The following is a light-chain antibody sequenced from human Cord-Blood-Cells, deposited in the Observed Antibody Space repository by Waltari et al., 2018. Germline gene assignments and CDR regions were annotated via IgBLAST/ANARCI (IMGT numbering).Light chain of an antibody. CDR2: EGS. V-gene: IGLV2-23*01. Sequence: QSARTQPASGPGPPGQSITIPCTGTTSDVGSYNLVSWYQQHPGNAPNLMIYEGSKRPSGVSNRFSGSKSGNTASLTISGLQAEDEADYYCCSYAGSSTYWVFGGGTKLTVL. J-gene: IGLJ3*02. CDR1: TSDVGSYNL. CDR3: CSYAGSSTYWV.